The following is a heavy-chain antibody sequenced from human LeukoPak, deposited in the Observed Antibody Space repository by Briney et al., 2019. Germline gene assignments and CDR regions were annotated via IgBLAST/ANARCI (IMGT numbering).Heavy chain of an antibody. CDR1: GFTFSSFW. CDR3: ARGSWSAADTNIDY. D-gene: IGHD6-13*01. CDR2: INSGGSET. V-gene: IGHV3-74*01. J-gene: IGHJ4*02. Sequence: GGSLRLSCAASGFTFSSFWMHWVRQGPGKGLVWVSRINSGGSETTYADSVKGRFTLSRDNAKNTLYLQMNTLRVEDTAVYCCARGSWSAADTNIDYWGQGTLVTVSS.